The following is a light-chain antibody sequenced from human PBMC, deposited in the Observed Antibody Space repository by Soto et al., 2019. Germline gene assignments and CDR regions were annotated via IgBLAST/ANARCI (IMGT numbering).Light chain of an antibody. CDR1: QSVSSSH. CDR3: QQYGSSPIT. Sequence: IVLTQSPGTLSLSPGERATLSCRASQSVSSSHLAWYQQIPGQAPRLLIYGATSRASGIPDRFSGSGSGTDFTLTISRLEPEDFAVYYCQQYGSSPITFGQGTRLEIK. V-gene: IGKV3-20*01. CDR2: GAT. J-gene: IGKJ5*01.